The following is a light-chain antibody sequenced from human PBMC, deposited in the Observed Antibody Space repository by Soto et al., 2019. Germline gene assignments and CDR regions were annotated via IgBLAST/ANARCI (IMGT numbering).Light chain of an antibody. V-gene: IGKV3-20*01. J-gene: IGKJ4*01. CDR1: QSVSSSY. Sequence: EIVLTQSPGTLSLSPGERATLSCRASQSVSSSYLAWYQQKPGQAPRLLIYGASSRATGIQGRFSGSGSGTDFTLTISRLEPEDIAVYYCQQYGSSPALTFGGGTKVEIK. CDR3: QQYGSSPALT. CDR2: GAS.